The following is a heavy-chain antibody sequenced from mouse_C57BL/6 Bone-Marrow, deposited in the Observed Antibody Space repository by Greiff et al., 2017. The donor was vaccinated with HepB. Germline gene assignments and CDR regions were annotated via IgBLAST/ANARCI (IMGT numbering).Heavy chain of an antibody. CDR1: GYTFTDYY. CDR2: IFPGSGST. D-gene: IGHD2-1*01. V-gene: IGHV1-75*01. Sequence: VQLKESGPELVKPGASVKISCKASGYTFTDYYINWVKQRPGQGLEWIGWIFPGSGSTYYNEKFKGKATLTVDKSSTTAYMLLSSLTSEDSAVYFCARQIYYGNYNDYWGQGTALTVSS. CDR3: ARQIYYGNYNDY. J-gene: IGHJ2*01.